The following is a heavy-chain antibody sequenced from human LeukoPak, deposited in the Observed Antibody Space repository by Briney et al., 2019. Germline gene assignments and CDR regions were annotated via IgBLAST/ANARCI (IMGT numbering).Heavy chain of an antibody. CDR1: GGSISSGGYY. D-gene: IGHD2-2*01. Sequence: SETLSLTCTVSGGSISSGGYYWSWIRQHPGKGLEWIGYIYYSGSTYYNPSLKSRVTISVDTSKNQFSLKLSSVTAADTAVYYCARGGIVVVPALDYWGQGTLVTVSS. V-gene: IGHV4-31*03. J-gene: IGHJ4*02. CDR3: ARGGIVVVPALDY. CDR2: IYYSGST.